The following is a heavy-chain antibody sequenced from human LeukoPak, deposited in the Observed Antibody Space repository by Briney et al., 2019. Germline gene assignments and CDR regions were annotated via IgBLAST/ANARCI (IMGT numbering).Heavy chain of an antibody. Sequence: PSETLSLTCSVSGGSISSSAYYWGWIRQPPGEGLESIGSMYYSGSTYYNPSLKSRVSISVDTSKNQFSLKLSSVTAADTAVYYCTRLRDWVLDYWGQGTLVTVSS. J-gene: IGHJ4*02. CDR1: GGSISSSAYY. V-gene: IGHV4-39*01. CDR2: MYYSGST. CDR3: TRLRDWVLDY. D-gene: IGHD5-24*01.